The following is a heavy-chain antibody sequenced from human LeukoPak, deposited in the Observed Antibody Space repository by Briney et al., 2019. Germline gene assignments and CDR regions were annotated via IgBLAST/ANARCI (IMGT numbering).Heavy chain of an antibody. CDR2: IYYTGST. V-gene: IGHV4-59*01. D-gene: IGHD1-26*01. CDR3: ARDVGATTSYFDY. J-gene: IGHJ4*02. CDR1: GGTISSSH. Sequence: SETLSLTCSVSGGTISSSHWNWIRQPPGKGLEWIGYIYYTGSTNYNPSLKSRVTISLDTSKNQFSLRLSSVTAADTAVHYCARDVGATTSYFDYWGQGTLVTVSS.